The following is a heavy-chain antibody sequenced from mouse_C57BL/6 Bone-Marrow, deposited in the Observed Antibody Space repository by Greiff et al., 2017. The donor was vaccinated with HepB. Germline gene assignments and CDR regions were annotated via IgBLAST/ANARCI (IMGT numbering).Heavy chain of an antibody. J-gene: IGHJ2*01. CDR2: IYPGDGDT. V-gene: IGHV1-82*01. CDR3: ARYLYYYVSRENFDY. D-gene: IGHD1-1*01. Sequence: QVQLQQSGPELVKPGASVKISCKASGYAFSSSWMNWVKQRPGKGLEWIGRIYPGDGDTNYNGKFKGKATLTADKSSSTAYMQLSSLTSEDSAVYFCARYLYYYVSRENFDYWGQGTTLTVSS. CDR1: GYAFSSSW.